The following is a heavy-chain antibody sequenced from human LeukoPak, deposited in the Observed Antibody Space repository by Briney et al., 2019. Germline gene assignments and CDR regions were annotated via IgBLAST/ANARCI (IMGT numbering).Heavy chain of an antibody. CDR2: IYYSGST. Sequence: SETLSLTCTVSGGSTSSSSYYWGWIRQPPGKGLEWIGSIYYSGSTNYNPSLRSRVTISVDTSKNQFSLKLISVTAADTAVFYCARGRVYCTGSRCSPSYFDYWGQGTLVTVSS. J-gene: IGHJ4*02. V-gene: IGHV4-39*07. CDR1: GGSTSSSSYY. CDR3: ARGRVYCTGSRCSPSYFDY. D-gene: IGHD2-8*02.